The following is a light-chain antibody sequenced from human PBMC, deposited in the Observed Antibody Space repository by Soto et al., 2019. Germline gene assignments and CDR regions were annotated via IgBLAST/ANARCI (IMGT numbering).Light chain of an antibody. J-gene: IGLJ3*02. Sequence: QSALTQPPSVSGAPGQRVTISCTGSSSNIGAGYDVHWCQQLPGTAPKLLIYGNSNRPSGVPDRFSGSKSGTSASLAITGLQAEDEADYYCQSYDSSLSGWVFGGGTKVTVL. CDR1: SSNIGAGYD. CDR3: QSYDSSLSGWV. V-gene: IGLV1-40*01. CDR2: GNS.